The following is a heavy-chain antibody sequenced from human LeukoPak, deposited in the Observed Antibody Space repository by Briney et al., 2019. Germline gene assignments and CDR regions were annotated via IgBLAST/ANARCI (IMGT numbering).Heavy chain of an antibody. V-gene: IGHV3-48*02. J-gene: IGHJ4*02. CDR2: ISSYSSTI. CDR3: AFSPGTYPDYYFDY. D-gene: IGHD2/OR15-2a*01. CDR1: EFTFSRYS. Sequence: PGGSLRLSCAASEFTFSRYSMNWVRQAPGKGLEWVSYISSYSSTIYYADSVKGRFTISRDNAKNSLYLQMNSLRDEDTAVYYCAFSPGTYPDYYFDYWGRGTLVTVSS.